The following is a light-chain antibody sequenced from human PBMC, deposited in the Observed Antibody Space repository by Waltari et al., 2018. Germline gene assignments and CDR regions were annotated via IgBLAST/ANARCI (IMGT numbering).Light chain of an antibody. Sequence: DIVMTQSPDSLAVSLGEGATINCKSSQSVLYSSNNKNYLAWYQQKPGKPPKLLIHCASTRESDVPDRFTGSGSGTDFTLTISSLQAEDVAVYYCQQYYSTPRTFGQGTKVEIK. CDR3: QQYYSTPRT. CDR1: QSVLYSSNNKNY. J-gene: IGKJ1*01. CDR2: CAS. V-gene: IGKV4-1*01.